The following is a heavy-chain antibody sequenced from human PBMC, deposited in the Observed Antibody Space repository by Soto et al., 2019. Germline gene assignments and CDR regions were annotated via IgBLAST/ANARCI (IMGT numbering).Heavy chain of an antibody. J-gene: IGHJ5*02. V-gene: IGHV4-31*03. D-gene: IGHD2-15*01. CDR1: GGSISSGGYY. CDR3: ARVNAFVVVVAATATGTFDP. Sequence: SLTCTVSGGSISSGGYYWSWIRQHPGKGLEWIGYIYYSGSTYYNPSLKSRVTISVDTSKNQFSLKLSSVTAADTAVYYCARVNAFVVVVAATATGTFDPWGQGTLVTVSS. CDR2: IYYSGST.